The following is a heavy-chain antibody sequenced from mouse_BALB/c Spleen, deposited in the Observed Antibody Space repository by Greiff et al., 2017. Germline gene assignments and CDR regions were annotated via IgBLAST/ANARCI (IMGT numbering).Heavy chain of an antibody. V-gene: IGHV5-12-2*01. D-gene: IGHD2-1*01. CDR3: ARHFYYGNLYAMDY. J-gene: IGHJ4*01. CDR2: ISNGGGST. Sequence: EVKVEESGGGLVQPGGSLKLSCAASGFTFSSYTMSWVRQTPEKRLEWVAYISNGGGSTYYPDTVKGRFTISRDNAKNTLYLQMSSLKSEDTAMYYCARHFYYGNLYAMDYWGQGTSVTVSS. CDR1: GFTFSSYT.